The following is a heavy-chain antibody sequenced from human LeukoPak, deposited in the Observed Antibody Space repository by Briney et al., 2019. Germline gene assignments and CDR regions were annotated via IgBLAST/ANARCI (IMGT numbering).Heavy chain of an antibody. V-gene: IGHV4-59*12. D-gene: IGHD3-3*01. CDR1: GGSISSYY. CDR2: IYYSGST. J-gene: IGHJ5*02. CDR3: ARETLRRDFWSGYRNNWFDP. Sequence: PSETLSLICTVSGGSISSYYWSWIRQPPGKGLEWIGYIYYSGSTNYNPSLKSRVTISVDTSKNQFSLKLSSVTAADTAVYYCARETLRRDFWSGYRNNWFDPWGQGTLVTVSS.